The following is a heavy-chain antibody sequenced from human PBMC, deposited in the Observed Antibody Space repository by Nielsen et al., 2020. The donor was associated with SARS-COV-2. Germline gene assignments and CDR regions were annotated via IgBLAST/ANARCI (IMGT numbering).Heavy chain of an antibody. J-gene: IGHJ3*02. CDR2: ISFDGSDE. D-gene: IGHD1-26*01. CDR3: AREDSWELLRTYDALDI. Sequence: GESLKISYEASGFTFSTYAMHWVRQAPGKGLEWVAVISFDGSDEYSADSVKGRFTISRDNAKNTLYLQMTSLRTEDTAVYYCAREDSWELLRTYDALDIWGQGTMVSVSS. V-gene: IGHV3-30-3*01. CDR1: GFTFSTYA.